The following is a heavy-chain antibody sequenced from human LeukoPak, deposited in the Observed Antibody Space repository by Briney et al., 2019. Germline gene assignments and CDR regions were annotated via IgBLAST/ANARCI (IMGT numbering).Heavy chain of an antibody. CDR2: VKQDGSEK. CDR3: VRDEGYCSSSTCYFYHGMDV. Sequence: GGSLRLSCGASGFTFSSCWMSWVRQAPGEGLEWVANVKQDGSEKYYVDSVKGRFTISRDNAKNSLYLQMNSLRAEDTALYYCVRDEGYCSSSTCYFYHGMDVWGLGTTVTVSS. D-gene: IGHD2-2*01. CDR1: GFTFSSCW. J-gene: IGHJ6*02. V-gene: IGHV3-7*01.